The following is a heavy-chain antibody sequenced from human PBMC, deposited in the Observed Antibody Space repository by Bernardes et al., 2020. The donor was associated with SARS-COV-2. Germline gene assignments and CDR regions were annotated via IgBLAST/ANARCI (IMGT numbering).Heavy chain of an antibody. CDR1: GGSISSGGYY. Sequence: LSLTCTVSGGSISSGGYYWSWIRQHPGKGLEWIGYIYYSGSTYHNPSLKSRVTISVDTSKNQFSLKLSPVTAADTAVYYCARDRGHSSSWYGFIVRAFDIWGQGTMVTVSS. CDR2: IYYSGST. J-gene: IGHJ3*02. CDR3: ARDRGHSSSWYGFIVRAFDI. D-gene: IGHD6-13*01. V-gene: IGHV4-31*03.